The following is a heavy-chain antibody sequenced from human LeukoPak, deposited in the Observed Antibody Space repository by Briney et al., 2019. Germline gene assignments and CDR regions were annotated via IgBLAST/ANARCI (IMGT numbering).Heavy chain of an antibody. CDR3: AKSQSHFVVVVAAITPEY. CDR2: INPNSGGT. CDR1: GYTFTGYY. D-gene: IGHD2-15*01. V-gene: IGHV1-2*02. Sequence: GASVKVSCKASGYTFTGYYMHWVRQAPGQGLEWMGWINPNSGGTNYAQKFQGRVTMTRDTSISTAYMELSRLRSDDTAVYYCAKSQSHFVVVVAAITPEYWGQGTLVTVSS. J-gene: IGHJ4*02.